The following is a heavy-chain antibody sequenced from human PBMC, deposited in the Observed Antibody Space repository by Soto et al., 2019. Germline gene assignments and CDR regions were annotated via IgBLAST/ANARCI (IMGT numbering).Heavy chain of an antibody. D-gene: IGHD2-15*01. CDR2: INPNSGGT. Sequence: WMGWINPNSGGTNYAQKFQGWVTMTRDTSISTAYMGLSRLRSDDTAVYYCARFSGGSYNTYYFYYGMDVWGQGTTVTVSS. V-gene: IGHV1-2*04. J-gene: IGHJ6*02. CDR3: ARFSGGSYNTYYFYYGMDV.